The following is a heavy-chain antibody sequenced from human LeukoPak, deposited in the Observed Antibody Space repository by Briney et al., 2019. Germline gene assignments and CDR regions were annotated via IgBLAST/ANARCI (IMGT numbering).Heavy chain of an antibody. CDR3: ATGTSLDY. CDR2: ISSSSSTI. Sequence: GGSLRLSCAASGFTFSSYKMNWVRQAPGKGLEWVSYISSSSSTIYYADSVKGRFTISRDNAKNSLYLHLNCLRAEDTAVYYCATGTSLDYWGQGTPVTVSS. J-gene: IGHJ4*02. CDR1: GFTFSSYK. V-gene: IGHV3-48*01.